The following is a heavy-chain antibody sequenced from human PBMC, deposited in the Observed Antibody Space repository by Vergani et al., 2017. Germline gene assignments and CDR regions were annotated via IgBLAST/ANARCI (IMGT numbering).Heavy chain of an antibody. CDR3: AGENDAFDI. CDR1: GGSISSYY. V-gene: IGHV4-59*12. Sequence: QVQLQESGPGLVKPSETLSLTCTVSGGSISSYYWSWIRQPPGKGLEWIGYIYYNGNTNYNPSLKSRVTISVDTSKNPFSLKLSSVTAADTAVYYCAGENDAFDIWGQGTMVTVSS. J-gene: IGHJ3*02. CDR2: IYYNGNT.